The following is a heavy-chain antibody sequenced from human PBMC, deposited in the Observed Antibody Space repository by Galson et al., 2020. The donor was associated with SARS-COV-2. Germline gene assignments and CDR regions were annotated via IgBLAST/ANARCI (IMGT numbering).Heavy chain of an antibody. CDR2: IYTSGST. CDR1: GGSISSYY. D-gene: IGHD3-22*01. J-gene: IGHJ6*01. V-gene: IGHV4-4*07. Sequence: SETLSLTCTVSGGSISSYYWSWIRQPAGKGLEWIGRIYTSGSTNYNPSLKSRVTMSVDTSKNQFSLKLSSVTAADTAVYYCATLYDGSSQPGLDVWGKGPRSPSPQ. CDR3: ATLYDGSSQPGLDV.